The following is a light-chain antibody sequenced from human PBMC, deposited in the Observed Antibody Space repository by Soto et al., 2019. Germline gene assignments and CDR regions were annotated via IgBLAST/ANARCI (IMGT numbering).Light chain of an antibody. CDR2: DAS. J-gene: IGKJ3*01. CDR3: QQRSNWPS. CDR1: QSVSSY. Sequence: EIVLTQSPAPLSLSPGERATLSCRASQSVSSYLAWYQQKPGQAPRLLIYDASNRATGIPARFSGSGSGTDFTLTISSLEPEDFAVYYCQQRSNWPSFGPGPKVDIK. V-gene: IGKV3-11*01.